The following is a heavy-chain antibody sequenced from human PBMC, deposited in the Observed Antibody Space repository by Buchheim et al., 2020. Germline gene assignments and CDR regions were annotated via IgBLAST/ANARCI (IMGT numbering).Heavy chain of an antibody. Sequence: QVQLVESGGGVVQPGRSLRLSCAASGFTFSSYAMHWVRQAPGKGLEWVAVISYDGSNKYYADSVKGRFTISRDNSKNTLYLQMNSLRAEDTAVYYCARDQYDFWSGYYTGYVYFDLWGRGTL. D-gene: IGHD3-3*01. CDR1: GFTFSSYA. CDR2: ISYDGSNK. CDR3: ARDQYDFWSGYYTGYVYFDL. J-gene: IGHJ2*01. V-gene: IGHV3-30-3*01.